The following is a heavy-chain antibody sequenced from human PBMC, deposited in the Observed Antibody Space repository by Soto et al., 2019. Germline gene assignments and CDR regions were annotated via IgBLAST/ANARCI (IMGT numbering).Heavy chain of an antibody. Sequence: PSETLSLTCDVTGGSLSGHYWSWIRQAPGKGLEWIGEINRSGGTNYDPSLKSRVTISVDASKNQFSLKLNSVTAADTAVYYCARAPIIGATFFDYWGQGSLVTVSS. CDR3: ARAPIIGATFFDY. V-gene: IGHV4-34*01. D-gene: IGHD1-26*01. CDR2: INRSGGT. CDR1: GGSLSGHY. J-gene: IGHJ4*02.